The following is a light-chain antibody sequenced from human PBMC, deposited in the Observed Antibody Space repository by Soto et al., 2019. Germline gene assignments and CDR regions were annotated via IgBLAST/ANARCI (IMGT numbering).Light chain of an antibody. J-gene: IGLJ1*01. CDR2: DDN. CDR3: SSWDNSLRAYG. V-gene: IGLV1-51*01. CDR1: TSNIVGNS. Sequence: QSVLTQPPSVSAAPGKKVTISCSGSTSNIVGNSVSWYQQLTGTAPKLLIYDDNKRPSGIPDRFSVSKSGTSATLGITGFQTGEEAGYYCSSWDNSLRAYGFRTGTKV.